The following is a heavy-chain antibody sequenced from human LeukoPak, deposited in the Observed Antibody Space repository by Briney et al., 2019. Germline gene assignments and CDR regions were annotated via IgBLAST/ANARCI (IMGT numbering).Heavy chain of an antibody. V-gene: IGHV1-18*01. D-gene: IGHD1-1*01. CDR2: ISVYNGNT. J-gene: IGHJ6*02. CDR3: ARELERRYYYYGMDV. Sequence: ASVKVSCKASGYTFTSYGISWVRQAPGQGLEWIGLISVYNGNTIYAQKLQGRVTMTTDTSTSTAYMELSSLRSEDTAVYYCARELERRYYYYGMDVWGQGTTVTVSS. CDR1: GYTFTSYG.